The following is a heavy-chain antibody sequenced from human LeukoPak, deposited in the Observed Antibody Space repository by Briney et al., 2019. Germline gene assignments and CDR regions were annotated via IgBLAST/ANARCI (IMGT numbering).Heavy chain of an antibody. Sequence: PGGSLRLSCAASGFTFSTYWMSWVRQAPGKGLEWVANIKQDGSEKYYVDSVKGRFTISRDNAKNSLYLQMNSLRAEDTAVFYCAKRSGYTTGWFFDFWGQGTLVTVSS. CDR2: IKQDGSEK. J-gene: IGHJ4*02. CDR3: AKRSGYTTGWFFDF. V-gene: IGHV3-7*03. CDR1: GFTFSTYW. D-gene: IGHD6-19*01.